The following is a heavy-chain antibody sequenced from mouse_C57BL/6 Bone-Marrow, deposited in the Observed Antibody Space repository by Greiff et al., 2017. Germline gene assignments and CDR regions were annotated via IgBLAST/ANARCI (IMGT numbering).Heavy chain of an antibody. V-gene: IGHV5-4*01. J-gene: IGHJ2*01. CDR1: GFTFSSYA. CDR3: ARESANWDYFDY. D-gene: IGHD4-1*01. Sequence: EVQGVESGGGLVKPGGSLKLSCAASGFTFSSYAMSWVRQTPEKRLAWVATISDGGSYTYYPDNVKGRFTISRDNAKNNLYLQMSHLKSEDTAMYYCARESANWDYFDYWGQGTTLTVSS. CDR2: ISDGGSYT.